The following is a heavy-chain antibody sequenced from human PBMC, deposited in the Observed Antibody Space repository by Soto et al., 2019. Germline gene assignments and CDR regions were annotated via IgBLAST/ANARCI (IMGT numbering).Heavy chain of an antibody. D-gene: IGHD5-18*01. CDR1: GDSISGYY. J-gene: IGHJ4*02. CDR2: AYYSGIT. Sequence: PSETLSLTCTVSGDSISGYYWSWFRQPPGKGLEWIGYAYYSGITKYNSSLKSRVTMSVDTSKNQVSLKLSSVTAADTAVYYCAKGKVGTAMVIDSWGQGTLVT. V-gene: IGHV4-59*01. CDR3: AKGKVGTAMVIDS.